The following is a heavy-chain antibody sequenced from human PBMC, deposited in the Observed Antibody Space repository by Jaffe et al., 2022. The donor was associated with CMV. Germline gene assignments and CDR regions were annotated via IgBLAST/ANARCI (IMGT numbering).Heavy chain of an antibody. CDR2: IYYSGST. D-gene: IGHD6-25*01. J-gene: IGHJ5*02. CDR1: GGSISSSSYY. CDR3: ARHGLAAGINWFDP. Sequence: QLQLQESGPGLVKPSETLSLTCTVSGGSISSSSYYWGWIRQPPGKGLEWIGSIYYSGSTYYNPSLKSRVTISVDTSKNQFSLKLSSVTAADTAVYYCARHGLAAGINWFDPWGQGTLVTVSS. V-gene: IGHV4-39*01.